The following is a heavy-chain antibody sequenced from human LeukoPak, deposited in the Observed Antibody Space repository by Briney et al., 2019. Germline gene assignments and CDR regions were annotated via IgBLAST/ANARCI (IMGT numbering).Heavy chain of an antibody. CDR1: GYTFTSYY. D-gene: IGHD3-22*01. J-gene: IGHJ4*02. V-gene: IGHV1-46*01. CDR3: ARALAFDSSGYYDY. CDR2: INPSGGST. Sequence: WASVKVSCKASGYTFTSYYMHWVRQAPGQGLEWMGIINPSGGSTSCAQKLQDRVTMTRDMSTSTVYMELSSLRSEDTAVYYCARALAFDSSGYYDYWGQGTLVTVSS.